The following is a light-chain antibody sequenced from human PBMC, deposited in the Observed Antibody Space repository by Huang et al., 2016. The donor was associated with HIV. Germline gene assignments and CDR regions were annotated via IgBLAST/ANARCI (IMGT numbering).Light chain of an antibody. J-gene: IGKJ1*01. CDR1: QSISVNY. V-gene: IGKV3-20*01. CDR2: GAS. CDR3: QQYGYSPRA. Sequence: EIVLTQSPKTLSLSPGERVTLSCRASQSISVNYLAWYRQKPGQAPRLLIYGASSRATDIPDRFSGSGSGTDFTLIINRLEPEDSAVYYCQQYGYSPRAFGQGTKVEIK.